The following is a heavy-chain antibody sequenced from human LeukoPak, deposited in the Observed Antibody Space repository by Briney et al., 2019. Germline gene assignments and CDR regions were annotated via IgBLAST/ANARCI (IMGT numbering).Heavy chain of an antibody. D-gene: IGHD3-22*01. CDR1: GYTFTGYY. CDR2: INPNSGGT. Sequence: ASVKASCKASGYTFTGYYMHWVRQAPGQGLEWMGCINPNSGGTNYAQKFQGRVTMTRDTSISTAYMELSRLRSDDTAMYYCARAGSSYYYDSSGYYGFDYWGQGTLVTVSS. CDR3: ARAGSSYYYDSSGYYGFDY. V-gene: IGHV1-2*02. J-gene: IGHJ4*02.